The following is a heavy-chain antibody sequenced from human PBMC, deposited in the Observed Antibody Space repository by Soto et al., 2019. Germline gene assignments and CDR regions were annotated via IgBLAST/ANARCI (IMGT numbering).Heavy chain of an antibody. J-gene: IGHJ3*01. CDR3: ARGVRLHYGFDV. CDR1: GFTFSDYW. D-gene: IGHD3-10*01. CDR2: IKFDGSSA. V-gene: IGHV3-74*01. Sequence: EVQLVESGGGLVQPGGSLRLSCAASGFTFSDYWIHWVRQAPGKGLVWVSRIKFDGSSANYADSVKGRFTISRDNARDTVYLQMNSLRAEDTALYYCARGVRLHYGFDVWGQGTMVTVSS.